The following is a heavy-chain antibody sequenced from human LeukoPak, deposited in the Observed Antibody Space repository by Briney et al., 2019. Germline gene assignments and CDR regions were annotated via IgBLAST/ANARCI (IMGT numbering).Heavy chain of an antibody. V-gene: IGHV4-4*02. Sequence: SGTLSLTCAVSGGSISSSNWWSWVRQPPGKGLEWIGEIYHSGSTNYNPSLKSRVTISVDTSKNQFSLKLSSVTAADTAVYYCARGDSSGLLDYWGQGTLVTVSS. CDR1: GGSISSSNW. J-gene: IGHJ4*02. CDR3: ARGDSSGLLDY. CDR2: IYHSGST. D-gene: IGHD3-22*01.